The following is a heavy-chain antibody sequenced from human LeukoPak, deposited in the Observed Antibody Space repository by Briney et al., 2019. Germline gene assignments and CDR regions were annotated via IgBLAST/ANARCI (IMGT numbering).Heavy chain of an antibody. V-gene: IGHV3-23*01. Sequence: PGGSLRLSCAASEITFSIYAMNWVRQAPGGGLEWVSGISGSGGSTHYADSVKGRFTISRDNSKNTLYLQMNSLTVEDTAVYYCARDLHYYVAMDVWGQGTTVTVSS. D-gene: IGHD3-10*02. CDR2: ISGSGGST. J-gene: IGHJ6*02. CDR3: ARDLHYYVAMDV. CDR1: EITFSIYA.